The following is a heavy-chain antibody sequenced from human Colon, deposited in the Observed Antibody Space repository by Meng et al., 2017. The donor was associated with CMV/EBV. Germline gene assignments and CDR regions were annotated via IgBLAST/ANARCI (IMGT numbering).Heavy chain of an antibody. D-gene: IGHD6-13*01. CDR1: GFNFNIYA. CDR2: ISSSGKTT. V-gene: IGHV3-48*03. CDR3: ARDRRFASSWYPKYGMDV. J-gene: IGHJ6*02. Sequence: GESLKISCAASGFNFNIYAMNWVRQTPGKGLEWISYISSSGKTTYYADSLKGRFTISRDNAKNSLYLQINSLRVEDTAVFYCARDRRFASSWYPKYGMDVWGQGTTVTVSS.